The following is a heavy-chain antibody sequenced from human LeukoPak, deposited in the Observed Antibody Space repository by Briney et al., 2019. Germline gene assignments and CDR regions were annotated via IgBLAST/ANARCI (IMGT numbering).Heavy chain of an antibody. CDR1: GYTFTGYY. CDR2: INPNSGGT. Sequence: ASVKVSRKASGYTFTGYYMHWVRQAPGQGLEWMGWINPNSGGTNYAQKFQGRVTMTRDTSISTAYMELSRLGSDDTAVYYCARGPQYSGSYYFDYWGQGTLVTVSS. V-gene: IGHV1-2*02. CDR3: ARGPQYSGSYYFDY. D-gene: IGHD1-26*01. J-gene: IGHJ4*02.